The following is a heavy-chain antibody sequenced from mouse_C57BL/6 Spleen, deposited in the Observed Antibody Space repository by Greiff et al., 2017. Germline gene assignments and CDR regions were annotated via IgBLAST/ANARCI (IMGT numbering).Heavy chain of an antibody. CDR2: IYPGDGDT. V-gene: IGHV1-82*01. CDR1: GYAFSSSW. J-gene: IGHJ4*01. CDR3: EREGVYYYGSSHAMDD. Sequence: QVQLQQSGPELVKPGASVKISCKASGYAFSSSWMNWVKQRPGKGLEWIGRIYPGDGDTNYNGKFKGKATLTADKSSSPAYMQPSSLTSVESAVYFCEREGVYYYGSSHAMDDWGKGTSVTVSS. D-gene: IGHD1-1*01.